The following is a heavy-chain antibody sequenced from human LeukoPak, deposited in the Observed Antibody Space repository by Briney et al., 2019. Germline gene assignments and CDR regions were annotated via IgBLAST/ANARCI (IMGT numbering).Heavy chain of an antibody. CDR3: ARALRTGQGDYVPVL. CDR1: GYKFTNYW. J-gene: IGHJ4*02. CDR2: IYPGDSET. D-gene: IGHD3-10*02. Sequence: GESLKISCKASGYKFTNYWIGWVRQMPGKGLEWVTIIYPGDSETRYSPSFQGQVTISAAKSIDTIYLQWNTLKASDTAMYYCARALRTGQGDYVPVLWGQGTLVTVSS. V-gene: IGHV5-51*01.